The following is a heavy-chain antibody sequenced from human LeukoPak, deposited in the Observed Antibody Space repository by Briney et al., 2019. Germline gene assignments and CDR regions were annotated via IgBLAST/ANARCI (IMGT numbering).Heavy chain of an antibody. CDR3: AREPAYSKVY. D-gene: IGHD4-11*01. CDR2: ISSSSSYI. CDR1: GFTFSSYS. J-gene: IGHJ4*02. Sequence: KTGGSLRLSCAASGFTFSSYSMNWVRQAPGKGLEWVSSISSSSSYIYYADPVKGRFTISRDNAKNSLYLQMNSLRAEDTAVYYCAREPAYSKVYWGQGTLVTVSS. V-gene: IGHV3-21*01.